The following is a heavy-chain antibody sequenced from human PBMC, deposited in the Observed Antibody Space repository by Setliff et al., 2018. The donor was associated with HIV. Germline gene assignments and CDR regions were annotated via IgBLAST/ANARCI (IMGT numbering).Heavy chain of an antibody. CDR1: GYTLTSYG. J-gene: IGHJ4*02. D-gene: IGHD4-17*01. CDR3: ARTDYGGNSGGNYFDY. V-gene: IGHV1-18*01. Sequence: GASVKVSCKASGYTLTSYGISWVRQAPGQGLEWMGWISAYNGNTNFAQKFQGRVTMTTDTATRTAYREVRSLRSDDTAVYYCARTDYGGNSGGNYFDYWGQGSLVTVSS. CDR2: ISAYNGNT.